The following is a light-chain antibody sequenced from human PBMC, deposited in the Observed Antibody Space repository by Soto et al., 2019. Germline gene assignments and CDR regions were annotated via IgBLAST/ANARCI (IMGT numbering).Light chain of an antibody. CDR1: QSFSSSY. CDR2: GAS. CDR3: QQYGSSPLT. V-gene: IGKV3-20*01. Sequence: ESVLTQSPVTLSFSPCEIATLSCSSSQSFSSSYLAWYQQKPGQAPRLLIYGASSRATGIPDRFSGSGSGTDFTLTISRLEPEDFAVYYCQQYGSSPLTFGGGTKVDIK. J-gene: IGKJ4*01.